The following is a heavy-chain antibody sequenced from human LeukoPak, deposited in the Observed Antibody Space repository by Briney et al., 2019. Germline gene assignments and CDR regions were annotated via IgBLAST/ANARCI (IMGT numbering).Heavy chain of an antibody. Sequence: GGSLRLSCAASGFTFSSYAMSWVRQAPGKGLEWVSAISGSGGSTYYADSMKGRFTISRDNSKNTLYLQMNSLRAEDTAVYYCAKDPYSSSWYNWFDPWGQGTLVTVSS. V-gene: IGHV3-23*01. CDR2: ISGSGGST. D-gene: IGHD6-13*01. J-gene: IGHJ5*02. CDR1: GFTFSSYA. CDR3: AKDPYSSSWYNWFDP.